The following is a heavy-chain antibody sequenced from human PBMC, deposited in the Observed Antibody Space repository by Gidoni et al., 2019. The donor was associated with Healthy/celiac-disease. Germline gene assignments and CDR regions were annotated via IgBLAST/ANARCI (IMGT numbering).Heavy chain of an antibody. J-gene: IGHJ6*02. D-gene: IGHD5-18*01. CDR2: IVVGSGNT. Sequence: QMQLVQSGPEVKKPGTSVKVSCKASGFTFTSSAVQWVRQARGQRLEWIGWIVVGSGNTNYAQKFQERVTITRDMSTSTAYMELSSLRSEDTAVYYCAADKGQLWGGYYYYYGMDVWGQGTTVTVSS. CDR1: GFTFTSSA. CDR3: AADKGQLWGGYYYYYGMDV. V-gene: IGHV1-58*01.